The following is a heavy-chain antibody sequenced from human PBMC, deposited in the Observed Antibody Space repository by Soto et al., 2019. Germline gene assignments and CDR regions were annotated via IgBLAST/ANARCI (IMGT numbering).Heavy chain of an antibody. J-gene: IGHJ6*02. D-gene: IGHD6-19*01. CDR1: GGSFSGYY. V-gene: IGHV4-34*01. CDR2: INHSGST. Sequence: SETLSLTCAVYGGSFSGYYWSWIRQPPGKGLEWIGEINHSGSTNYNPSLKSRVTISVDTSKNQFSLKLSSVTAADTAVYYCARGERAVAGTGNHYLRYYYYGMDVWGQGTTVT. CDR3: ARGERAVAGTGNHYLRYYYYGMDV.